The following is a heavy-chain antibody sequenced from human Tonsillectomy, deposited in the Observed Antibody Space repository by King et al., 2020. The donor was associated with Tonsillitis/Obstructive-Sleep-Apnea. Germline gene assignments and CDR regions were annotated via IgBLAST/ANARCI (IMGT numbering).Heavy chain of an antibody. Sequence: VQLVESGGGLVKPGGSLRLSCAASGFTFSNAWMSWVRQAPGKGLEWVGRIKSKTDGGTTDYAAPVKGRFTISRDDSKNTRYLQMNSLKTEDTAVYYCTTEQFPNYDYVWGSLGAFDIWGQGTMVTVSS. D-gene: IGHD3-16*01. CDR3: TTEQFPNYDYVWGSLGAFDI. CDR1: GFTFSNAW. V-gene: IGHV3-15*01. J-gene: IGHJ3*02. CDR2: IKSKTDGGTT.